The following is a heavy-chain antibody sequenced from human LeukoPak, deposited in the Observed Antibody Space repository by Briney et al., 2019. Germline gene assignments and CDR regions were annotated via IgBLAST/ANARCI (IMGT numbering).Heavy chain of an antibody. CDR3: ARPTYGSGSSPYDY. D-gene: IGHD3-10*01. CDR1: GFTFSNYN. J-gene: IGHJ4*02. Sequence: PGGSLRLSCAASGFTFSNYNMNWVRQTPGKGLEWVSSITRSSIYTFYADSVKGRFTISRDNAKNSLYLQMNSLRAEDTAVYYCARPTYGSGSSPYDYWGQGTLVTVSS. V-gene: IGHV3-21*01. CDR2: ITRSSIYT.